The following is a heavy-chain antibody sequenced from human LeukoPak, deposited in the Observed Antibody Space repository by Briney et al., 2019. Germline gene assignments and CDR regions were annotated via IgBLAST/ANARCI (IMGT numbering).Heavy chain of an antibody. Sequence: SETLSLTCTVSGGSISSSSYYWGWIRQPPGKGLEWIGSIYYSGSTYYNPSLKSRVTISVDTSKNQFSLKLSSVTAADTAVYYCARDRYCSSTSCRYFDYWGQGTLVTVSS. CDR3: ARDRYCSSTSCRYFDY. CDR2: IYYSGST. V-gene: IGHV4-39*07. CDR1: GGSISSSSYY. D-gene: IGHD2-2*01. J-gene: IGHJ4*02.